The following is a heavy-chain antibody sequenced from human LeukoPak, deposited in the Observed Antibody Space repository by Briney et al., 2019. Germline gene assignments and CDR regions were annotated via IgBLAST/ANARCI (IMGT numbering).Heavy chain of an antibody. D-gene: IGHD4-17*01. J-gene: IGHJ4*02. CDR2: LYYGVST. CDR3: ARGRQNYGDYPY. CDR1: GFTVSGDY. V-gene: IGHV3-53*01. Sequence: EGSLRLSCVVSGFTVSGDYISWFRQAPGKGLEWVSVLYYGVSTFYKDSVRGRFTTSGDKFKNTVYLQMNSLRAEDTAVYYCARGRQNYGDYPYWGQGTLVTVSS.